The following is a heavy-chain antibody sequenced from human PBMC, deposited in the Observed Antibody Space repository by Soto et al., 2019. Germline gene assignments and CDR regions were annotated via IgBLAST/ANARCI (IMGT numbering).Heavy chain of an antibody. Sequence: HPGGSLRLSCSASGFAFSAHWMTWVRQTPGKGLEWVANISPEGSTKYYVDSAKGRFTISRDNAKNLLYLQMNSLTVGDTAVYSCVRDHVTPGLYFDKWGKGTLVTVSS. V-gene: IGHV3-7*01. CDR1: GFAFSAHW. CDR2: ISPEGSTK. CDR3: VRDHVTPGLYFDK. D-gene: IGHD2-8*02. J-gene: IGHJ4*02.